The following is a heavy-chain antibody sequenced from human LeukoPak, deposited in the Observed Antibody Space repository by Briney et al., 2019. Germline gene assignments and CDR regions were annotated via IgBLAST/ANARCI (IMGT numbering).Heavy chain of an antibody. CDR2: IKQDGSEK. J-gene: IGHJ4*02. Sequence: PGGSLRLSCAASGFTFSSYWMSWVRQAPGKGLEWVANIKQDGSEKYYVDSVKGRFTISRDNAKNSLYLQMNSLRAEDTAVYYCARAAGGLLLPYSPFDYWGQGTLVTVSS. CDR3: ARAAGGLLLPYSPFDY. D-gene: IGHD3-22*01. CDR1: GFTFSSYW. V-gene: IGHV3-7*01.